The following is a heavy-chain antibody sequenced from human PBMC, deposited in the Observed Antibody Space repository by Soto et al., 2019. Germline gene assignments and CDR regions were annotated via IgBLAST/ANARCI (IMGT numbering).Heavy chain of an antibody. Sequence: QLQLQESGPGLVKPSETLSLTCTVSGGSISSSSYYWGWIRQPPGKGLEWIGSIYYSGSTYYNPSLKSRVTISVDTSKNQFSLKLSSVTAADTAAYYCARTKELVANFDYWGQGTLVTVSS. CDR3: ARTKELVANFDY. CDR2: IYYSGST. V-gene: IGHV4-39*01. D-gene: IGHD6-13*01. CDR1: GGSISSSSYY. J-gene: IGHJ4*02.